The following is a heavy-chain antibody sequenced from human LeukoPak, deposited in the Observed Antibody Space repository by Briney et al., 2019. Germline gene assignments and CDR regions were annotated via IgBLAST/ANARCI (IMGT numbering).Heavy chain of an antibody. CDR1: GLTFSSYA. D-gene: IGHD4-17*01. Sequence: GGSLRLSCAASGLTFSSYAMNWVRQAPGKGLEWLSYISSSSSTIYYADSVKGRFTISRDNAKNSLYLQMNSLRAEDTAVYYCARGGGVTTSGGFDIWGQGTMVTVSS. V-gene: IGHV3-48*01. J-gene: IGHJ3*02. CDR3: ARGGGVTTSGGFDI. CDR2: ISSSSSTI.